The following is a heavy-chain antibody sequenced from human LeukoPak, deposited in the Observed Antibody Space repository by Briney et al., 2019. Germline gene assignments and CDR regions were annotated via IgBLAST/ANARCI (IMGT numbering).Heavy chain of an antibody. D-gene: IGHD2-21*02. CDR2: IYHSGST. V-gene: IGHV4-34*01. CDR1: GGSFSGYY. J-gene: IGHJ4*02. Sequence: SETLSLTCAVYGGSFSGYYWSWIRQPPGKGLEWIGEIYHSGSTNYNPSLKSRVTVSVDTSKNQFSLKLSSVTAADTAVYYCARAGIVVVTGDASYYFDYWGQGTLVTVSS. CDR3: ARAGIVVVTGDASYYFDY.